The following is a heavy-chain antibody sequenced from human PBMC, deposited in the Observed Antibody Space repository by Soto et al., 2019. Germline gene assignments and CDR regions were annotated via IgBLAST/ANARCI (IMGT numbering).Heavy chain of an antibody. CDR2: IKSKTDGGTT. V-gene: IGHV3-15*07. CDR3: TTDAAPPPPVAGSDY. J-gene: IGHJ4*02. Sequence: GGSLRLCCAASGFTFSNAWMNWVRQAPGKGLEWVGRIKSKTDGGTTDYAAPVKGRFTISRDDSKSTLYLQMNSLKTEDTAVYYCTTDAAPPPPVAGSDYWGQGTLVTVSS. CDR1: GFTFSNAW. D-gene: IGHD6-19*01.